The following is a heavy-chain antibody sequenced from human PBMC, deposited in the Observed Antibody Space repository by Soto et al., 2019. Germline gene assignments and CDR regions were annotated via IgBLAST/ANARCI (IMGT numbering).Heavy chain of an antibody. J-gene: IGHJ6*02. V-gene: IGHV3-23*01. CDR3: ANASTTGSYYCYGTDL. Sequence: AGGSLRLSCAASGFTFSSYAMSWVRQAPGTGLEWVSAISVTGCSTYYADSVKGRFTISRDNSKNTLYLQMNSLRAEDTAVYYCANASTTGSYYCYGTDLWGQGTTVTDSS. CDR2: ISVTGCST. CDR1: GFTFSSYA.